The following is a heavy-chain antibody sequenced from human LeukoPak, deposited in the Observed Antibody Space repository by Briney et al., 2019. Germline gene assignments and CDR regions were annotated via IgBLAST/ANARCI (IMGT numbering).Heavy chain of an antibody. D-gene: IGHD4-23*01. V-gene: IGHV1-69*13. CDR2: IIPIFGTA. J-gene: IGHJ6*03. CDR3: ARNSDRRGYYYYYYMDV. Sequence: SVMVSCKASGGTFSSYAISWVRQAPGQGLEWMGGIIPIFGTANYAQKFQGRVTITADESTSTAYMELSSLRSEDTAVYYCARNSDRRGYYYYYYMDVWGKGTTVTISS. CDR1: GGTFSSYA.